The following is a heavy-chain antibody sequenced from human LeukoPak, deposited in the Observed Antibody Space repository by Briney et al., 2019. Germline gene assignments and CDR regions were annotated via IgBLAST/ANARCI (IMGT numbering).Heavy chain of an antibody. V-gene: IGHV4-59*01. CDR2: IYYSGST. Sequence: PSETLSLTCTVSGGSIRGYYWNWIRQPPGKGLEWIGYIYYSGSTNYNSSLTSRVTISVDTSKNQFSLKVSSVTAADTAVYYCARDQRFAGMDVWGQGTTVTVS. J-gene: IGHJ6*02. CDR1: GGSIRGYY. CDR3: ARDQRFAGMDV.